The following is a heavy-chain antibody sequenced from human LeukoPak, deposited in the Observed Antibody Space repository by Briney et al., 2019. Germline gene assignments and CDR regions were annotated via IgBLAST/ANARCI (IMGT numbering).Heavy chain of an antibody. V-gene: IGHV3-21*01. CDR1: GFTFSSYS. Sequence: PGGSLRLSCAASGFTFSSYSMNWVRQAPGKGLEWVSSISSSSSYIYYADSVKGRFTISRDNAKNSLYLQMNSLRAEDTAVYYCARGLGTDGSTGWPYWGQGTLVTVSS. CDR3: ARGLGTDGSTGWPY. CDR2: ISSSSSYI. D-gene: IGHD6-19*01. J-gene: IGHJ4*02.